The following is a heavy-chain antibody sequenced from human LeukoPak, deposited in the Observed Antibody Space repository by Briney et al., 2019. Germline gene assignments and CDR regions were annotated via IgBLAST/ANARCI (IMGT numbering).Heavy chain of an antibody. Sequence: ASETLSLTCAVYGGSFSGYYWSWLRQPPGKGLEWIGEINHSGSTNYNPSLKSRVTISVDTSKNQFSLKLSSVTAADTAVYYCATNPNPRRQQLGYYYYYGMDVWGQGTTVTVSS. CDR3: ATNPNPRRQQLGYYYYYGMDV. CDR2: INHSGST. CDR1: GGSFSGYY. V-gene: IGHV4-34*01. D-gene: IGHD6-13*01. J-gene: IGHJ6*02.